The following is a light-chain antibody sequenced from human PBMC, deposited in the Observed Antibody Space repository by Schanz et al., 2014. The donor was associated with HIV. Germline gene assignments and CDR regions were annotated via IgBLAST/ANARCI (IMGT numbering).Light chain of an antibody. V-gene: IGLV2-14*01. CDR1: SSDVGGYNY. CDR3: SSYSTISTHV. J-gene: IGLJ1*01. Sequence: QSVLTQPASVSGSPGQSITISCTGTSSDVGGYNYASWYQHHPGKAPKLMIYEGSKRPSGVPDRFSGSKSGSTASLTISGLQAEDEADYYCSSYSTISTHVFGTGTKLTVL. CDR2: EGS.